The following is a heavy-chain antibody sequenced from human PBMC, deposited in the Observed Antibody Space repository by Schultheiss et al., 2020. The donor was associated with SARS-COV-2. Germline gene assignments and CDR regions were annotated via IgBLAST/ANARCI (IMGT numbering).Heavy chain of an antibody. V-gene: IGHV3-73*01. Sequence: GESLKISCAASGFTFSGSAMHWVRQASGKGLEWVGRIRSKANSYATAYAASVKGRFTISRDDSKNTAYLQMNSLKTEDTAVYYCTSLPQSNFDYWGQGTLVTVSS. J-gene: IGHJ4*02. CDR1: GFTFSGSA. CDR2: IRSKANSYAT. CDR3: TSLPQSNFDY.